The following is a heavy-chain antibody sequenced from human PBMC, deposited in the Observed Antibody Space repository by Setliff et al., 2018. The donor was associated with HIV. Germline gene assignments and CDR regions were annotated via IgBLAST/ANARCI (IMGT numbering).Heavy chain of an antibody. CDR1: GFTFGSYA. CDR3: ARQAYCSYDCYRKAWFDP. D-gene: IGHD2-21*02. J-gene: IGHJ5*02. V-gene: IGHV3-30*04. Sequence: HPGGSLRLSCAASGFTFGSYAMHWVRQAPGRGLEWVAAISYDGSDNFYADSVKGRFTISRDDSKNTLYLQMNSLGAEDTAVDYCARQAYCSYDCYRKAWFDPWGQGTLVTVSS. CDR2: ISYDGSDN.